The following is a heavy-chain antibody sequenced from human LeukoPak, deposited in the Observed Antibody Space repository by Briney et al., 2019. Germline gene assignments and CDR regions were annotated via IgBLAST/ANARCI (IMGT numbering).Heavy chain of an antibody. D-gene: IGHD3-3*01. CDR2: ISSSSTTI. V-gene: IGHV3-48*01. J-gene: IGHJ4*02. CDR3: AREGRNSIFGVVNHNLNDYFDY. CDR1: GFTFSTYS. Sequence: GGSLRLSCAASGFTFSTYSMNWARQAPGKGLEWISFISSSSTTIYYADSVKGRFTISRDNAKNSLFLQMNSLRAEDTAVYYCAREGRNSIFGVVNHNLNDYFDYWGQGTLVTASS.